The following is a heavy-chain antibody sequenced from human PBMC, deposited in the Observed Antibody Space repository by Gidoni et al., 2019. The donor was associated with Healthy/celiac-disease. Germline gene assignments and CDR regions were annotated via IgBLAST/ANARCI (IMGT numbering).Heavy chain of an antibody. V-gene: IGHV4-39*07. J-gene: IGHJ4*02. D-gene: IGHD6-13*01. Sequence: QLQLQESGPGLVKPSETLSLTCPVSGGSISSSSYYWGWIRQPPGKGLEWIGSIYYSGSTYYNPSLKSRVTISVDTSKNQISLKLSSVTAADTAVYYCASLPVDSSSWPPRGRYFDYWGQGTLVTVSS. CDR2: IYYSGST. CDR3: ASLPVDSSSWPPRGRYFDY. CDR1: GGSISSSSYY.